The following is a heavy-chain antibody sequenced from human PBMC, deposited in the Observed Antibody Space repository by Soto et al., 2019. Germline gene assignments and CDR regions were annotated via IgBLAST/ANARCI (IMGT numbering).Heavy chain of an antibody. V-gene: IGHV4-34*01. CDR1: GGSLSGYY. CDR3: ARRHTAMVNYYYYGMDV. Sequence: PSETLSLTCAVYGGSLSGYYWSWIRQPPGKGLEWIGEINHSGSTNYNPSLKSRVTISVDTSKNQFSLKLSSVTAADTAVYYCARRHTAMVNYYYYGMDVWGQGTTVTVSS. J-gene: IGHJ6*02. D-gene: IGHD5-18*01. CDR2: INHSGST.